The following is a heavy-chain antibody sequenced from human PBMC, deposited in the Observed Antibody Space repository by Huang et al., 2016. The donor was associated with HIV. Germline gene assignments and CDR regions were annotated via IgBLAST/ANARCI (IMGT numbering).Heavy chain of an antibody. D-gene: IGHD7-27*01. V-gene: IGHV3-21*01. CDR2: ISSSSSYI. CDR3: ARLTRSWYLDL. J-gene: IGHJ2*01. Sequence: VQLVESGGGLVKPGGSLRLSCAVSGFTFSSYSMNWVRQAPGKGREWVSSISSSSSYIDYADSLKGRFTISRDNAQNSLYLQMNSLRAEDTAVYYCARLTRSWYLDLWGRGTLVTVSS. CDR1: GFTFSSYS.